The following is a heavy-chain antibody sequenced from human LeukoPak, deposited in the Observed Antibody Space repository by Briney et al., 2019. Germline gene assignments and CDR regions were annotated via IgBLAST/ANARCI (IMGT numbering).Heavy chain of an antibody. CDR3: AKDYNYGFDY. Sequence: GGSLRLSCAASASSFRNKGMQWVRQAPGREGEWVAFIRYQGNTTSYEDHVKCRFTISTDNFNNILYLQMNSLRAEDTAVYYCAKDYNYGFDYWGQGAQVTVSA. D-gene: IGHD5-24*01. J-gene: IGHJ4*02. CDR2: IRYQGNTT. CDR1: ASSFRNKG. V-gene: IGHV3-30*02.